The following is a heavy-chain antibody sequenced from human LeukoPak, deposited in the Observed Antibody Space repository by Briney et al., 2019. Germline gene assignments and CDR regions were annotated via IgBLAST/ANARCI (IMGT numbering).Heavy chain of an antibody. CDR3: ARRRLYYDRERAFDI. CDR2: INHSGST. CDR1: GFTFSSYS. V-gene: IGHV4-34*01. J-gene: IGHJ3*02. D-gene: IGHD3-22*01. Sequence: PGGSLRLSCAAPGFTFSSYSMNWIRQPPGKGLEWVGEINHSGSTNYNPSLKSRVTISVDTSKNQSSLKLRSVTAADTAVYYCARRRLYYDRERAFDIWGQGTMVTVSS.